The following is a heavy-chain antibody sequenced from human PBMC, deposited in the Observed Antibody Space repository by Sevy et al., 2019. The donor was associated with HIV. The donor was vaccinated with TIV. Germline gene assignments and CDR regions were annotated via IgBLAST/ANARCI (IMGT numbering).Heavy chain of an antibody. V-gene: IGHV3-48*02. CDR2: ITGSSNTI. Sequence: GGSLRLSCAASGFTFSRHSMIWVRQAPGKGLEWISFITGSSNTIYYAESVKGRFTISRDNAKNSLYLQMNSLRHEDTAVYYCARDTGTWEYYFDSWGQGTLVTVSS. D-gene: IGHD1-26*01. CDR1: GFTFSRHS. CDR3: ARDTGTWEYYFDS. J-gene: IGHJ4*02.